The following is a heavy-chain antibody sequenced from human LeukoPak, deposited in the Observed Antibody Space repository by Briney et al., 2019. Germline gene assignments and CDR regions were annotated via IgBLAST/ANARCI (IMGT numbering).Heavy chain of an antibody. Sequence: GGSLRLSCAASGFTFSSYEMNWVRQAPGKGLVWVSYISSRSSNKYYADSVKGRFTISRDNAKNSLYLQMDSLRVEDTAVYYCAREGWDLNALDIWGQGTMVTVSP. CDR1: GFTFSSYE. CDR2: ISSRSSNK. J-gene: IGHJ3*02. D-gene: IGHD1-26*01. CDR3: AREGWDLNALDI. V-gene: IGHV3-48*03.